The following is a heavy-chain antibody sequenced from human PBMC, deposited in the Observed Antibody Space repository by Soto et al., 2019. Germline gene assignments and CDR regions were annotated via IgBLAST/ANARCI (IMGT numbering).Heavy chain of an antibody. CDR1: GFTFSNYA. CDR3: ARGDREDTAVVIGVRPGEYGVDV. J-gene: IGHJ6*02. V-gene: IGHV3-30*04. CDR2: ISYNGGNR. D-gene: IGHD2-15*01. Sequence: QVQLVESGGGVVQPGRSLRLSCAASGFTFSNYAMHWVRQAPGKGLECVAVISYNGGNRFYRDYVKGRFTISRDNSKNTVHLQRDSLRYEDAAVYYCARGDREDTAVVIGVRPGEYGVDVWGQGTTVTGSS.